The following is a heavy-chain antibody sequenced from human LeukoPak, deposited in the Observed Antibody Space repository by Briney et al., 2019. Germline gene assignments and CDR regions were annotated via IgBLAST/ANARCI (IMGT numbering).Heavy chain of an antibody. CDR3: AKDSVVVVPAAIRGEFDY. CDR2: ISGSGGST. V-gene: IGHV3-23*01. D-gene: IGHD2-2*02. CDR1: GLTFSSYA. Sequence: GGSLRLSCAASGLTFSSYAMSWVRQAPGKGLEWVSAISGSGGSTYYADSVKGRFTISRDNSKNTLYLQMNSLRAEDTAVYYCAKDSVVVVPAAIRGEFDYWGQGTLVTVSS. J-gene: IGHJ4*02.